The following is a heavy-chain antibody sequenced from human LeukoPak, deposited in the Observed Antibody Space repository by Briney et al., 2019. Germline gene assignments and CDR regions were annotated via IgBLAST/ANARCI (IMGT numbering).Heavy chain of an antibody. Sequence: ASQTLSLTCTVSGGSISSGDYYWSWIRQPPGRGLEWIGYIYYSGSTYYNPSLKSRVTISVDTSKNRFSLKLTSVTAAHTAVYFCATHNSGYDSGNDAFDIWGQGTMVTVSS. CDR3: ATHNSGYDSGNDAFDI. CDR1: GGSISSGDYY. CDR2: IYYSGST. D-gene: IGHD3-22*01. V-gene: IGHV4-30-4*08. J-gene: IGHJ3*02.